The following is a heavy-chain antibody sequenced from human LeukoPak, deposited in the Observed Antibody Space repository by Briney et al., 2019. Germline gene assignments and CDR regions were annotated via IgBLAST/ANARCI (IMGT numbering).Heavy chain of an antibody. CDR2: ISDSGDRT. V-gene: IGHV3-23*01. Sequence: GGSLRLSCAASGFTFSTYAMSWVRQAPGKGLKWVSGISDSGDRTDHADSVKGRFTISRHNSKNTLYLQMNSLRAEDTAVYYCARGGYVESWGQGTLVTVSS. D-gene: IGHD5-12*01. J-gene: IGHJ5*02. CDR3: ARGGYVES. CDR1: GFTFSTYA.